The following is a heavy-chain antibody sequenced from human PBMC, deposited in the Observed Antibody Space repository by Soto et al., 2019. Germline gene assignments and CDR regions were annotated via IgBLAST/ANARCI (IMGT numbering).Heavy chain of an antibody. CDR3: AKEAGGRPYSSSSFDH. V-gene: IGHV3-23*01. CDR1: GFTFSSYA. D-gene: IGHD6-6*01. J-gene: IGHJ4*02. Sequence: EVQVLESGGGLVQPGGSLRLSCAASGFTFSSYAMSWVRQAPGKGLEWVSSISGSGGSTYYADSVKGRFTISRDNSKNTRYLQMNSRRAEDTAVYYCAKEAGGRPYSSSSFDHWGRGTLGAVST. CDR2: ISGSGGST.